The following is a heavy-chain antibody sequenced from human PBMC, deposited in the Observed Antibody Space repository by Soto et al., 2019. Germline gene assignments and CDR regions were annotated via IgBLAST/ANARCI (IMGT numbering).Heavy chain of an antibody. J-gene: IGHJ4*02. Sequence: QVQLQESGPGLVKPSQTLSLTCTVSGGSISSGDYYWSWIRQPPGKGLEWIGYIYYSGSTYYNPSLKSRVTISVHTSKNQFSLKLSSVTAADTAVYYCARFAYYYDSSGYYTTTGFDYWGQGTLVTVSS. CDR1: GGSISSGDYY. D-gene: IGHD3-22*01. CDR2: IYYSGST. V-gene: IGHV4-30-4*01. CDR3: ARFAYYYDSSGYYTTTGFDY.